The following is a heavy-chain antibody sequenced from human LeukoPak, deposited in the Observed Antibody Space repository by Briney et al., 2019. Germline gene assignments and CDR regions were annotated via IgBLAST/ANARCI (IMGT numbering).Heavy chain of an antibody. V-gene: IGHV4-59*01. CDR3: ARGGKQDAFDI. CDR2: IYYSGST. D-gene: IGHD1/OR15-1a*01. CDR1: GGSISSYY. J-gene: IGHJ3*02. Sequence: PSETLSLTCTVSGGSISSYYWSWIRQPPGKGLEWIGYIYYSGSTNYNPSLKSRVTISVDTSKNQFSLKLSSVTAADTAVYYCARGGKQDAFDIWGQGKMVTASS.